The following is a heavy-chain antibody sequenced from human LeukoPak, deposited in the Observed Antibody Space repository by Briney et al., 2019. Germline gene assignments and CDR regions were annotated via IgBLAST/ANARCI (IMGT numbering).Heavy chain of an antibody. Sequence: GGSLRLSCAASGFTFSRYSMNWVRQAPGKGLEWVLSISSSSRHIYYADSVKGRFTISRDNAKNSLYLQMNSLRAEDTAVYYCARDLVEMAADAFDIWGQGTMVTVSS. CDR1: GFTFSRYS. CDR2: ISSSSRHI. D-gene: IGHD5-24*01. J-gene: IGHJ3*02. CDR3: ARDLVEMAADAFDI. V-gene: IGHV3-21*01.